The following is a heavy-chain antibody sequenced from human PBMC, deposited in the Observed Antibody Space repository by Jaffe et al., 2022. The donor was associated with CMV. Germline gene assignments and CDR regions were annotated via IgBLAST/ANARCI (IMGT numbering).Heavy chain of an antibody. CDR2: IYYSGST. J-gene: IGHJ6*03. D-gene: IGHD3-22*01. CDR3: ARRNYDSSGYLQPYYYYYMDV. CDR1: GGSISSSSYY. Sequence: QLQLQESGPGLVKPSETLSLTCTVSGGSISSSSYYWGWIRQPPGKGLEWIGSIYYSGSTYYNPSLKSRVTISVDTSKNQFSLKLSSVTAADTAVYYCARRNYDSSGYLQPYYYYYMDVWGKGTTVTVSS. V-gene: IGHV4-39*01.